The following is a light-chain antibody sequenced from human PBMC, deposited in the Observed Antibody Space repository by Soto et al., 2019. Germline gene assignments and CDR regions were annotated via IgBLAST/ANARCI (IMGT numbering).Light chain of an antibody. Sequence: EILMTQSPATLSVSPGERATLSCRVSQGVGSNLAWYQQKPGQAPRLLIYGASTSATGIPARFSGSGSGTEFTLTISSLQSEDFAVYYCQQYNNWPPWTFGQGTKVEIK. CDR1: QGVGSN. V-gene: IGKV3-15*01. CDR2: GAS. CDR3: QQYNNWPPWT. J-gene: IGKJ1*01.